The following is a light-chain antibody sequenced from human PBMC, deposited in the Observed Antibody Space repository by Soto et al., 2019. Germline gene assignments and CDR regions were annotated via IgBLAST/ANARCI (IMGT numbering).Light chain of an antibody. V-gene: IGKV3-20*01. J-gene: IGKJ1*01. Sequence: EIVLTQSPGTLSLSPGERATLSCRASQSVSSSWLAWYQQKPGQAPRLLIYGASSRATGIPDRFSGSGSGTNFTLTISRLEPEDSAVFYCQQYGISPWTFGQGTKVEIK. CDR1: QSVSSSW. CDR3: QQYGISPWT. CDR2: GAS.